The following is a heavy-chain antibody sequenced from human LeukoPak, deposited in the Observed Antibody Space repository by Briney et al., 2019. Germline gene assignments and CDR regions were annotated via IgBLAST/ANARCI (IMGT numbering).Heavy chain of an antibody. CDR1: GGSISSYY. Sequence: SETLSLTCTVSGGSISSYYWSWIRQPPGKGLEWIGYIYYSGSTNYNPSLKSRVTISVDTSKNQFSLKLSSVTAADTAVYYCARVFGLGYYYYMDVWGKGTTVTISS. V-gene: IGHV4-59*01. J-gene: IGHJ6*03. D-gene: IGHD3-10*01. CDR2: IYYSGST. CDR3: ARVFGLGYYYYMDV.